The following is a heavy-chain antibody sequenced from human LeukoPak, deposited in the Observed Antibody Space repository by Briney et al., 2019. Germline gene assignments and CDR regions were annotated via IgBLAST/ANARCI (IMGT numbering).Heavy chain of an antibody. CDR3: VTQPHPWGYYGMDV. Sequence: RSETLSLTCTVSGGSISSYYWSWIRQPPGKGLEWIGYIYYSGSTNYNPSLKSRVTISVDTSKNQFSLKLSSVTAADTAVYYCVTQPHPWGYYGMDVWGQGTTVTVSS. CDR1: GGSISSYY. J-gene: IGHJ6*02. CDR2: IYYSGST. V-gene: IGHV4-59*01. D-gene: IGHD3-16*01.